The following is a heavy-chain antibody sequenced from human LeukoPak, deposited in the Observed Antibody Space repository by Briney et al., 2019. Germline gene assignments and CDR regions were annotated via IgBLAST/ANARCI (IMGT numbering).Heavy chain of an antibody. CDR2: IYFSGST. CDR1: GGSITSTSYF. J-gene: IGHJ6*02. D-gene: IGHD3-3*01. V-gene: IGHV4-39*07. Sequence: KPSETLSLTCTVSGGSITSTSYFWAWIRQPPGKGLEWIGSIYFSGSTHYNPSLKSRVTISVDTSKNQFSLKLSSVTAADTAVYYCASTIFGVVTYYYGMDVWGQGTTVTVSS. CDR3: ASTIFGVVTYYYGMDV.